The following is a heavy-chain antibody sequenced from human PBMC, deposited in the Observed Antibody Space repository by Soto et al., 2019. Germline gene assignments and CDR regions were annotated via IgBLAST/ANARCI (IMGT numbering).Heavy chain of an antibody. CDR2: IYWDDDK. J-gene: IGHJ4*02. CDR3: AHRVLRTVFGLVTTTAIYFDF. D-gene: IGHD3-3*01. Sequence: QITLNESGPTQVKPRQTLTLTCTFSGFSLTTSGVCVRWIRQSPGKAPEWLALIYWDDDKRYSPSLKSRLTITKDTSENQVVLTMADLDPADIATYYCAHRVLRTVFGLVTTTAIYFDFWGQGTPVAVSS. V-gene: IGHV2-5*02. CDR1: GFSLTTSGVC.